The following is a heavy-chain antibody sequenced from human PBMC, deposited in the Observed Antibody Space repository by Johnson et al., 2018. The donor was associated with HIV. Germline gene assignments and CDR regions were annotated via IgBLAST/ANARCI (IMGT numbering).Heavy chain of an antibody. CDR1: GFIFSTYG. V-gene: IGHV3-74*03. CDR2: IDTEGSGT. Sequence: VQLVESGGGLVQPGGSLRLSCAASGFIFSTYGMHWVRRVPGKGLVWVSRIDTEGSGTTYADSVKGRFTISRDNAKNTVYLQMISLRAEDMAVYYCARSRWADDAFDGWGQGTMVTVSS. D-gene: IGHD1-26*01. J-gene: IGHJ3*01. CDR3: ARSRWADDAFDG.